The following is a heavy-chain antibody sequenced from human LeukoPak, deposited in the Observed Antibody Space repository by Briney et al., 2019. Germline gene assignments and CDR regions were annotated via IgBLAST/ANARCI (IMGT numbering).Heavy chain of an antibody. V-gene: IGHV1-69*05. CDR3: ARGGAAAFYSYGMDV. CDR1: GGTFSSYA. J-gene: IGHJ6*02. CDR2: IIPIFGTA. D-gene: IGHD6-13*01. Sequence: SVKVSCKASGGTFSSYAISWVRQAPGQGLEWMGGIIPIFGTANYAQKFQGRVTITRDTSASTAYMELSSLRSEDTAVYYCARGGAAAFYSYGMDVWGQGTTVTVSS.